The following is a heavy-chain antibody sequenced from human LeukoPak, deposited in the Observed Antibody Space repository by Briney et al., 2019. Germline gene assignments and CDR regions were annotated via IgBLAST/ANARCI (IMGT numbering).Heavy chain of an antibody. D-gene: IGHD1-14*01. Sequence: PGGSLRLSCAASGFTFSSYSMNWVRQAPGKGLEWVSSISSSSSYIYYADSVKGRFTISRDNAKNSLYLQMSSLRAEDTAVYYCARTGRASDAFDIWGQGTMVTASS. CDR1: GFTFSSYS. V-gene: IGHV3-21*01. J-gene: IGHJ3*02. CDR2: ISSSSSYI. CDR3: ARTGRASDAFDI.